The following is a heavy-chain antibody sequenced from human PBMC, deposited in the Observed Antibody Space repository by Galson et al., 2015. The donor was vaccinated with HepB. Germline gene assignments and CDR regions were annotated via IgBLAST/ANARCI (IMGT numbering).Heavy chain of an antibody. V-gene: IGHV4-39*07. CDR1: GGSISSSSYY. J-gene: IGHJ6*02. Sequence: SETLSLTCTVSGGSISSSSYYWGWIRQPPGKGLEWIGSIYYSGSTYYNPSLKSRVTISVDTSKNQFSLKLSSVTAADTAVYYCASGRILIYYYYGMDVWGQGTTVTVSS. D-gene: IGHD2/OR15-2a*01. CDR2: IYYSGST. CDR3: ASGRILIYYYYGMDV.